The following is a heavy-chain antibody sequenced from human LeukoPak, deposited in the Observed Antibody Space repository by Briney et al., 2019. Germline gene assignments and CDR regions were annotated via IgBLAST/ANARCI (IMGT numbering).Heavy chain of an antibody. Sequence: ASVKVSCKASGYTFTGYYMHWVRQAPGQGLEWMGWINPNSGGTNYAQKFQGRVTMTRDTSISTAYMELSRLRSDDTAVYYCARSLGYCSSTSCLIPDYWGQGTLVTVSS. CDR3: ARSLGYCSSTSCLIPDY. J-gene: IGHJ4*02. V-gene: IGHV1-2*02. CDR2: INPNSGGT. D-gene: IGHD2-2*01. CDR1: GYTFTGYY.